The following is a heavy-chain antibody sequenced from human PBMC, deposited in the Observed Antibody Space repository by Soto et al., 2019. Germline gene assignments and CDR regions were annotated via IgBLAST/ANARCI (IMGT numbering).Heavy chain of an antibody. CDR1: GYTFTSYG. CDR3: ARRRDIVVVVAATAFSGMDV. D-gene: IGHD2-15*01. J-gene: IGHJ6*02. CDR2: ISAYNGNT. V-gene: IGHV1-18*01. Sequence: ASVKVSCKASGYTFTSYGISWVRQAPGQGLEWMGWISAYNGNTNYAQKLQGRVTMTTDTSTSTAYMELRSLRSDDTAVYYCARRRDIVVVVAATAFSGMDVWGQGTTVTVSS.